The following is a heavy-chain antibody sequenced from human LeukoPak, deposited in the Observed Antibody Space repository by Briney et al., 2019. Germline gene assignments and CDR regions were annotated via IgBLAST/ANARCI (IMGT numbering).Heavy chain of an antibody. CDR3: ARGLRFLEWLLTHDY. CDR2: INAGNGNT. D-gene: IGHD3-3*01. Sequence: ASVKVSCKASGYTFTSYAMHWVRQAPGQRLEWMGWINAGNGNTKYSQKFQGRVTITRDTSASTAYMELRSLRSDDTAVYYCARGLRFLEWLLTHDYWGQGTLVTVSS. V-gene: IGHV1-3*01. CDR1: GYTFTSYA. J-gene: IGHJ4*02.